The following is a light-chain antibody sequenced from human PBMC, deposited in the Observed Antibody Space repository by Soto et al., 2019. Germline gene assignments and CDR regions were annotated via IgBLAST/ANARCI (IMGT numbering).Light chain of an antibody. V-gene: IGLV2-8*01. CDR1: SSDIGGYNS. J-gene: IGLJ1*01. CDR3: SSYTDRNNLV. Sequence: QSVLTQSPSASGSPGQSVTISCTGTSSDIGGYNSVSWYQQHPGKAPKVMIYDVSKRPSGVPDCFSGSKSGNTASLTVSALQAEDEADYYCSSYTDRNNLVFGTGTKVTVL. CDR2: DVS.